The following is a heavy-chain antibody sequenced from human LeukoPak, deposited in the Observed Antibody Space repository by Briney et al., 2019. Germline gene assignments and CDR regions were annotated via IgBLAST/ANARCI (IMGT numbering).Heavy chain of an antibody. V-gene: IGHV1-69*01. D-gene: IGHD2-21*02. CDR1: GGTFSSYA. J-gene: IGHJ4*02. CDR2: IIPIFGTA. Sequence: SVKVSCKASGGTFSSYAISWVRQAPGQGLEWMGGIIPIFGTANYAQKFQGRVTITADESTSTAYMELSSLRSEDTAVYYCARAGACCGGDCYHRLDYWGQGTLVTVSS. CDR3: ARAGACCGGDCYHRLDY.